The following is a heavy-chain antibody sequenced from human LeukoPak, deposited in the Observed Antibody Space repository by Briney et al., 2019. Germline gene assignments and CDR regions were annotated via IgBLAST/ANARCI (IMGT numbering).Heavy chain of an antibody. Sequence: PGRSLRLSCAASGFTFSSYSMNWVRQAPGKGLEWVSSISSSSSYIYYADSVKGRFTISRDNAKNSLYLQMNSLRAEDTAVYYCARSWDIVVVPAATNWFDPWGQGTLVTVSS. J-gene: IGHJ5*02. V-gene: IGHV3-21*01. D-gene: IGHD2-2*01. CDR3: ARSWDIVVVPAATNWFDP. CDR2: ISSSSSYI. CDR1: GFTFSSYS.